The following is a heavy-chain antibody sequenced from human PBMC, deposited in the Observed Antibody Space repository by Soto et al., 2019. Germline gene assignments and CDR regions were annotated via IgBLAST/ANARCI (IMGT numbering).Heavy chain of an antibody. CDR3: ARSRGYCSSTSCYSYFQH. CDR1: GFTFSSYS. Sequence: NPGGSLRLSCAASGFTFSSYSMSWVRQAPGKGLERVSSISSSSSYIYYADSVKGRFTISRDNAKNSLYLQMNSLRAEDTAVYYCARSRGYCSSTSCYSYFQHWGQGTLVTVSS. V-gene: IGHV3-21*01. J-gene: IGHJ1*01. CDR2: ISSSSSYI. D-gene: IGHD2-2*01.